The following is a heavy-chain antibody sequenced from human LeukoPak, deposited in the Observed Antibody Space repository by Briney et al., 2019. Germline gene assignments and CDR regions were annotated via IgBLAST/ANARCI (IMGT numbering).Heavy chain of an antibody. V-gene: IGHV3-11*01. CDR2: ITSSGSTI. CDR3: ARDVSSVGSLDY. D-gene: IGHD1-26*01. J-gene: IGHJ4*02. Sequence: PGGSLRLFCGASGFPFCDLYMSWLRGATEKGLEWVSYITSSGSTISHADSVKGRFTISRDNAKNSLYLQMDSLRAEDTAVYYCARDVSSVGSLDYWGQGTLVTVSS. CDR1: GFPFCDLY.